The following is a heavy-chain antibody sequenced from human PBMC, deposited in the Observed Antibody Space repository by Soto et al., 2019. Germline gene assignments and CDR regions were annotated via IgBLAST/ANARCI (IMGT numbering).Heavy chain of an antibody. CDR3: ARLGGYYQALDS. J-gene: IGHJ4*02. V-gene: IGHV4-59*08. Sequence: SETLSLTCSVSGGSINNYYWSWIRQPSGKGLEFIGYIYYAGTTTYNPSLKSRVTISVDMSKNQFSLKLSSVTAADTAVYYCARLGGYYQALDSWGQGTLVTVSS. CDR1: GGSINNYY. D-gene: IGHD3-22*01. CDR2: IYYAGTT.